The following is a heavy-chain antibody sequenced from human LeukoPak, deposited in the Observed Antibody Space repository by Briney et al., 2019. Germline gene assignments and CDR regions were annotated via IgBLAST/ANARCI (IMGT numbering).Heavy chain of an antibody. J-gene: IGHJ4*02. Sequence: GASAKVSCKASGYTFTSYAMHWVRQAPGQRLEWMGWINAGNGNTKYSQKFQGRVTITRDTSASTAYMELSSLRSEDTAVYYCARGKRIAVAGSVYYFDYWGQGTLVTVSS. CDR3: ARGKRIAVAGSVYYFDY. CDR1: GYTFTSYA. CDR2: INAGNGNT. D-gene: IGHD6-19*01. V-gene: IGHV1-3*01.